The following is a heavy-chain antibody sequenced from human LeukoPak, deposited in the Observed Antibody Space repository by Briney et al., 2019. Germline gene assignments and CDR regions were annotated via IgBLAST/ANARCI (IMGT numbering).Heavy chain of an antibody. J-gene: IGHJ4*02. CDR3: ASLRESSRFDY. CDR2: ISDDGSKI. CDR1: GSTFSTDA. D-gene: IGHD3-10*01. V-gene: IGHV3-30*14. Sequence: GGSLRLSCAASGSTFSTDAMHWVRQAPGKGLEWVAVISDDGSKIYYADSVKGRFTISRDNSKNTLYLQMNSLRADDTAVYYCASLRESSRFDYWVQGTLVTVSS.